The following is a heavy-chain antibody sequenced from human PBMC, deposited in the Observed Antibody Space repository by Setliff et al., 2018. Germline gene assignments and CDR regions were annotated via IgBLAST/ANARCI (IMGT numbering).Heavy chain of an antibody. CDR3: ARERYFDWFFED. J-gene: IGHJ4*01. CDR2: IYTSGTT. Sequence: SETLSLTCAVSGGSLNSGSYYWSWIRQPAGKGLEWLGRIYTSGTTNYSPSFKSRVTISVDKSKNQFSLKLGSVTAADTAVYYCARERYFDWFFEDWGHGTLVTVSS. CDR1: GGSLNSGSYY. V-gene: IGHV4-61*02. D-gene: IGHD3-9*01.